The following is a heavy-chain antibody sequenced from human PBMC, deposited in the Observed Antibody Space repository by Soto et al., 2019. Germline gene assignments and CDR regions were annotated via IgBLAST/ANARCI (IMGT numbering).Heavy chain of an antibody. V-gene: IGHV3-30-3*01. J-gene: IGHJ3*02. Sequence: QVQLVESGGGVVQPGRSLRLSCAASGFTFSSYVMHWVRQAPGKGLEWVAAISYDGSNKYYADSVKGRFTISRDNSKNTLYLQMNSLRVEDSAVLYCENYSSVKNAFDIWGQGTMVIVSS. D-gene: IGHD3-10*01. CDR2: ISYDGSNK. CDR1: GFTFSSYV. CDR3: ENYSSVKNAFDI.